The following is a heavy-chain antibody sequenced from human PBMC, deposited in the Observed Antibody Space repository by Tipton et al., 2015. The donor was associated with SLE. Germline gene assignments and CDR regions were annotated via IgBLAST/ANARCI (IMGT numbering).Heavy chain of an antibody. CDR3: ASPYYYGSRSFDP. D-gene: IGHD3-10*01. J-gene: IGHJ5*02. V-gene: IGHV4-39*07. CDR1: GGSISSSSYY. Sequence: TLSLTCTVSGGSISSSSYYWGWIRQPPGKGLEWIGRIYYSGSSYYNPSLKSRVTISVDTSKNQFSLKLSPVTAADTAVYYCASPYYYGSRSFDPWGQGTLVTVSA. CDR2: IYYSGSS.